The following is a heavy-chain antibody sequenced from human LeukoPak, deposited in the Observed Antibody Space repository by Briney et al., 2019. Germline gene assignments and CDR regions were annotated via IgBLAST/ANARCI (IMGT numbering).Heavy chain of an antibody. CDR2: ISGGGVGT. CDR1: GFTFTNYA. Sequence: PGGSLRLSCATSGFTFTNYAMSWVRRTPEKGLEWVSAISGGGVGTYYAYFVKGRFTISRDNSKSTLHLQMNSLRAEDTAVYYCAKGISGSYYPFDSWGQGTLVTVSS. D-gene: IGHD1-26*01. J-gene: IGHJ4*02. V-gene: IGHV3-23*01. CDR3: AKGISGSYYPFDS.